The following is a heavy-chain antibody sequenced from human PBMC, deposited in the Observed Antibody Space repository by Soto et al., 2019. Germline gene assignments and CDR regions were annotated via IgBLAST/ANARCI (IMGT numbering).Heavy chain of an antibody. CDR1: GGSFSGYY. J-gene: IGHJ6*02. V-gene: IGHV4-34*01. CDR3: ARGRRGSGWYGGGYYYYGMDV. CDR2: INHSGST. D-gene: IGHD6-19*01. Sequence: QVQLQQWGAGLLKPSETLSLTCAVYGGSFSGYYWSWIRQPPGKGLEWIGEINHSGSTNYNPSLKSRATISVATSKNQFSLTLSSVTAADTAVYYCARGRRGSGWYGGGYYYYGMDVWGQGTTVTVSS.